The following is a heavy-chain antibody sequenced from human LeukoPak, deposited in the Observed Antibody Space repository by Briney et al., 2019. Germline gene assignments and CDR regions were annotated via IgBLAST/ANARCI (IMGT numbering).Heavy chain of an antibody. Sequence: KPSETLSLTCTVSGGSISSYYWSWIRQPPGKGLEWIGYIYYSGSTNYNPSLKSRVTISVDTSKNQFSLKLSSVTAADTAVYYCARSSDILTGPDFDYWGQGTLVTVSS. J-gene: IGHJ4*02. D-gene: IGHD3-9*01. CDR3: ARSSDILTGPDFDY. CDR2: IYYSGST. V-gene: IGHV4-59*01. CDR1: GGSISSYY.